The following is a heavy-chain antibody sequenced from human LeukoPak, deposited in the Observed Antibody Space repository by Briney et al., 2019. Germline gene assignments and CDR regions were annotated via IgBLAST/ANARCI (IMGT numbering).Heavy chain of an antibody. D-gene: IGHD6-13*01. J-gene: IGHJ6*02. CDR3: ARDSAAAGYDYYGMDV. CDR1: GFTFSDYY. Sequence: SGGSLRLSCAASGFTFSDYYMSWIRQAPGKGLERVSYISSSGSTIYYADSVKGRFAISRDNAKNSLYLQMNSLRAEDTAVYYCARDSAAAGYDYYGMDVWGQGTTVTVSS. CDR2: ISSSGSTI. V-gene: IGHV3-11*01.